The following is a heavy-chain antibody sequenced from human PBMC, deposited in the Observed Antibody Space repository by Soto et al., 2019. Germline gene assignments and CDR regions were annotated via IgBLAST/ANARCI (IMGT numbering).Heavy chain of an antibody. V-gene: IGHV4-31*03. CDR2: IYYSGST. J-gene: IGHJ6*02. CDR1: GGSISSGGYY. Sequence: PSETLSLTCTVSGGSISSGGYYWSWIRQHPGKGLEWIGYIYYSGSTYYNPSLKSRVTISVDTSKNQFSLKLSSVTAADTAVYYCARRCSSTSCYWNYYGMDVWGQGTTVTVSS. D-gene: IGHD2-2*01. CDR3: ARRCSSTSCYWNYYGMDV.